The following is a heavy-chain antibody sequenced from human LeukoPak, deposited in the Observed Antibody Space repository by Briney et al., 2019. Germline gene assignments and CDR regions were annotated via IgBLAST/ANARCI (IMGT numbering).Heavy chain of an antibody. V-gene: IGHV3-23*01. Sequence: GESLRLSCAASGFTFSTYAMNWVRQAPGKGLEWVSGISGSGDSTYYADSVKGRFTISRDNAKNSLYLQMNSLRAEDTAVYYCARYYYDSSGYRPLGAYYYYGMDVWGQGTTVTVSS. CDR1: GFTFSTYA. D-gene: IGHD3-22*01. J-gene: IGHJ6*02. CDR2: ISGSGDST. CDR3: ARYYYDSSGYRPLGAYYYYGMDV.